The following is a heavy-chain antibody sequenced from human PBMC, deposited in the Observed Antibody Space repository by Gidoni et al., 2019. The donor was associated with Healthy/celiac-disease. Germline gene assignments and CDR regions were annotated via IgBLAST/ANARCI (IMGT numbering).Heavy chain of an antibody. V-gene: IGHV3-48*03. CDR3: ARTVTPILTGPYYFDY. J-gene: IGHJ4*02. D-gene: IGHD3-9*01. CDR1: GFTFSSYE. CDR2: ISSSGSTI. Sequence: EVQLVESGGGLVQPGGSLRLSCAASGFTFSSYEMNWVRQAPGTGLEWVSYISSSGSTIYYADSVKGRFTISRDNAKNSLYLQMNSLRAEDTAVYYCARTVTPILTGPYYFDYWGQGTLVTVSS.